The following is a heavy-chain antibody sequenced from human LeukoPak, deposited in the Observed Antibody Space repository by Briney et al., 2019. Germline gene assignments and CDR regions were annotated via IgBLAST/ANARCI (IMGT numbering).Heavy chain of an antibody. D-gene: IGHD3-3*01. CDR2: IYYSGST. CDR1: GGSISSHY. Sequence: SETLSLTCTVSGGSISSHYWSWIRQPPGKGLEWIGYIYYSGSTNYNPSLKSRVTISVDTSKNQFSLKLSSVTAAATAVYYCASVPEGDDFWSGYYPFNWFDPWGQGTLVTVSS. V-gene: IGHV4-59*11. CDR3: ASVPEGDDFWSGYYPFNWFDP. J-gene: IGHJ5*02.